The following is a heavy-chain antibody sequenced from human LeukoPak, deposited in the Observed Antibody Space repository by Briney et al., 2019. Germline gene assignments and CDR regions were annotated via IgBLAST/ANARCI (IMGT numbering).Heavy chain of an antibody. CDR2: TYYRSKWYN. CDR1: GDSVSSNSAA. Sequence: SQTLSLTCAISGDSVSSNSAAWNWIRQSPSRGLEWLGRTYYRSKWYNDYAVSVKSRITINPDTSKNQFSLQLNSVTPEDTAVYSCESLISMAAAVTDYYGRDVGGQGPTVTVSS. CDR3: ESLISMAAAVTDYYGRDV. J-gene: IGHJ6*02. V-gene: IGHV6-1*01. D-gene: IGHD6-13*01.